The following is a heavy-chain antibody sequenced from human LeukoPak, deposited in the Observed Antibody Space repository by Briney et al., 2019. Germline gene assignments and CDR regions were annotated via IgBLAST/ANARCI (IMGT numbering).Heavy chain of an antibody. CDR3: ARARRDIVVNHYMGKYYYYYYMDV. J-gene: IGHJ6*03. CDR1: GYTFTSYG. CDR2: ISAYNGNT. V-gene: IGHV1-18*01. Sequence: GASVKVSCKASGYTFTSYGISWVRQAPGQGLEWMGWISAYNGNTNYAQKLQGRVTMTTDTSTSTAYMELSRLRSDDTAVYYCARARRDIVVNHYMGKYYYYYYMDVWGKGTTVTISS. D-gene: IGHD5-12*01.